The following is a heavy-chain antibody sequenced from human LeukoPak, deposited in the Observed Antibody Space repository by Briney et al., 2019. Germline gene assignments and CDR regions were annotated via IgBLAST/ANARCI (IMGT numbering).Heavy chain of an antibody. CDR1: GFTFSSYA. Sequence: GGSLRLSCAASGFTFSSYAMSWVRQAPGKGLEWVSAISGSGGSTYYADSVKGRFTISRDNSKNTLYLQMNSLRAEDTAVYYCAKDHPHVLRYFDWLPHDYYYYYYMDVWGKGTTVTVSS. D-gene: IGHD3-9*01. CDR2: ISGSGGST. CDR3: AKDHPHVLRYFDWLPHDYYYYYYMDV. J-gene: IGHJ6*03. V-gene: IGHV3-23*01.